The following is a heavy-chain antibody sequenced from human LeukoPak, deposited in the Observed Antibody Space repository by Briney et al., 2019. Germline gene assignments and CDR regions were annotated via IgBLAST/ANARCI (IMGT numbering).Heavy chain of an antibody. CDR1: GGTFSSYA. D-gene: IGHD5-12*01. CDR3: ARDAYSGYDFRKTYFDY. Sequence: SVKVSCKASGGTFSSYAISWVRQAPGQGLEWMGGIIPIFGTANYAQKFQGRVTITADESTNTAYMELSSLRSEDTAVYYCARDAYSGYDFRKTYFDYWGQGTLVTVSS. CDR2: IIPIFGTA. V-gene: IGHV1-69*13. J-gene: IGHJ4*02.